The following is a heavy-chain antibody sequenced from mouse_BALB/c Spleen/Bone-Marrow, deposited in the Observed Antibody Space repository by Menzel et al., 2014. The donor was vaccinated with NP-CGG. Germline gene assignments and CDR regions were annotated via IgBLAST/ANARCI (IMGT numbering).Heavy chain of an antibody. D-gene: IGHD1-1*01. Sequence: EVQLVESGGDLVKPGGSLKLSCAASGFTFSSYGMSWVRQTPDKRLELVATINNNGGSTYYPDSVKGQFTISRDNAKNTLYLQMSSLKSEDTAMYYCARVYGWYFDVWGAGTTVTVSS. V-gene: IGHV5-6-3*01. CDR3: ARVYGWYFDV. CDR2: INNNGGST. J-gene: IGHJ1*01. CDR1: GFTFSSYG.